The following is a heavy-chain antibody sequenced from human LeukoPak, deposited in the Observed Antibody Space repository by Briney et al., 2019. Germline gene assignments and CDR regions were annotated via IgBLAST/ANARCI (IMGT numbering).Heavy chain of an antibody. CDR2: ISYDGSNK. Sequence: GGPLRLSCDGSDFNFSSYTMNWVRQAPGKGLEWVAVISYDGSNKYYADSGKGRFTISRDNSKNTLYLQMNSVRAEDTAVYYCARVSCCWVYSSSWYFDVGKRGMDVWGQGTTVTVSS. CDR1: DFNFSSYT. J-gene: IGHJ6*02. D-gene: IGHD6-13*01. CDR3: ARVSCCWVYSSSWYFDVGKRGMDV. V-gene: IGHV3-30*04.